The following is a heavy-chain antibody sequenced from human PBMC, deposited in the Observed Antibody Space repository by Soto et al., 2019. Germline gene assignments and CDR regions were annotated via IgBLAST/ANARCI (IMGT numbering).Heavy chain of an antibody. CDR3: ARGGQLGLLLKKWFDP. CDR2: MNPNSGKT. Sequence: GASVKVSCKASGYTFTSYDINWVRQATGQGLEWMGWMNPNSGKTGYAQKFQGRVTMTRNTSISTAYMELSSLRSEDTAVYYCARGGQLGLLLKKWFDPCGQGTLVTLSS. V-gene: IGHV1-8*01. D-gene: IGHD2-15*01. CDR1: GYTFTSYD. J-gene: IGHJ5*02.